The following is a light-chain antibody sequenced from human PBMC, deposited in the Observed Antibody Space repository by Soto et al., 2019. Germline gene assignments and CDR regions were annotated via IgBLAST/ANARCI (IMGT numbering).Light chain of an antibody. CDR1: QSISSY. CDR3: QQSYSTPT. J-gene: IGKJ2*01. V-gene: IGKV1-39*01. CDR2: AAS. Sequence: DIQMTQSPSSLSASVGDRVTITCRASQSISSYLNWYQQKPGKAPKLLIYAASSLQSGVPSRFSGSGSGTEFTLTISSLQPEDFAIYYCQQSYSTPTFGQGTKLEIK.